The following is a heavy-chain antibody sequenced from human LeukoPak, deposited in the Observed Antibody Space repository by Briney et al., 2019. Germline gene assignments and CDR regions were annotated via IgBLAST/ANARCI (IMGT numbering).Heavy chain of an antibody. D-gene: IGHD2-15*01. Sequence: GESLKISCKGSGYSFTSYWIDWVRQMPGKGLECMGIIYPGDSDTRYSPSFQGQVTISADKSISTAYLQWSSLKASDTAMYYCARLGVYCSGGSCYSQSNNWFDPWGQGTLVTVSS. J-gene: IGHJ5*02. CDR3: ARLGVYCSGGSCYSQSNNWFDP. V-gene: IGHV5-51*01. CDR1: GYSFTSYW. CDR2: IYPGDSDT.